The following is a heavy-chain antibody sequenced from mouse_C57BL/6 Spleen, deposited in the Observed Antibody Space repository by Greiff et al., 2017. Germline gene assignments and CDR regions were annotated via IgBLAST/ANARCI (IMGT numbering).Heavy chain of an antibody. Sequence: VQLKESGPGLVAPSQSLSITCTVSGFSLTSYAISWVRQPPGKGLEWLGVIWPGGGTNYNSALKSRLSISKDNSKSQVFLKMNSLQTDDTARYYCARKGDDYDGEMLGFAYWGQGTLVTVSA. V-gene: IGHV2-9-1*01. CDR1: GFSLTSYA. CDR3: ARKGDDYDGEMLGFAY. J-gene: IGHJ3*01. D-gene: IGHD2-4*01. CDR2: IWPGGGT.